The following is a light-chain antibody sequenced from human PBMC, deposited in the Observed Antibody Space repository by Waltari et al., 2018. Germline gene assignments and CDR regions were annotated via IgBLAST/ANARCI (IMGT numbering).Light chain of an antibody. CDR3: QIRDAGSDVVV. Sequence: SYVLTQPPSVAVAPGPTAQISCGGNDIGSQTVHWYRQKPGLAPVLVIYFDSRRPYGVPERFSGSNSGNTATLTVSRVEAGDEADYYCQIRDAGSDVVVFGGGTKLTVL. CDR1: DIGSQT. CDR2: FDS. J-gene: IGLJ2*01. V-gene: IGLV3-21*04.